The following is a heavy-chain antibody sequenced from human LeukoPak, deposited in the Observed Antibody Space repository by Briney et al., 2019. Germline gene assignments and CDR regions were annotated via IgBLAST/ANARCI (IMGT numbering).Heavy chain of an antibody. CDR1: GGSISSDY. V-gene: IGHV4-59*06. CDR2: IYYSGST. CDR3: ARSRFDLDY. D-gene: IGHD3-3*01. J-gene: IGHJ4*02. Sequence: SETLSLTCTVSGGSISSDYWSWIRQHPGKGLEWIGYIYYSGSTYYNPSLKSRVTISVDTSKNQFSLKLSSVTAADTAVYYCARSRFDLDYWGQGTLVTVSS.